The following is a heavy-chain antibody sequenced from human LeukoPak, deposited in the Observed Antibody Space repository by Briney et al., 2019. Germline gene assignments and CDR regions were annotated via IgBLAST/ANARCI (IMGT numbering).Heavy chain of an antibody. V-gene: IGHV4-38-2*02. D-gene: IGHD3-16*01. J-gene: IGHJ5*02. CDR2: ICHSGST. CDR3: ARDLGTGTDFNWFDP. CDR1: GYSISSGYY. Sequence: KSSETLSLTCTVSGYSISSGYYWGWIRQPPGKGLEWIASICHSGSTYYNPSLKSRVTISVDTSKNQFSLKLSSVTAADTAVYYCARDLGTGTDFNWFDPWGQGTLVTVSS.